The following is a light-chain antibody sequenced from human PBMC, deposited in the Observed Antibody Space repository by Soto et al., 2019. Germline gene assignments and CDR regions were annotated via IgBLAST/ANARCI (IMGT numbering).Light chain of an antibody. J-gene: IGKJ4*01. V-gene: IGKV3-20*01. Sequence: ESVLTQSPGTLSLYPGERATLSCRASQSVSSSYLAWYQQKPGQAPRLLIYGASSRATGIPDRFSGSGSGTDFTLTISRLEPEDFAVYYCQQYGSSPPGFFGGGTKVDI. CDR3: QQYGSSPPGF. CDR2: GAS. CDR1: QSVSSSY.